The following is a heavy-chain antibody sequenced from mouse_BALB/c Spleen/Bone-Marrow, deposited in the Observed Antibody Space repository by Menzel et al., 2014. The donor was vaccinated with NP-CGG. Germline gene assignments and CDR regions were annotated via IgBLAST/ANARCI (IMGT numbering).Heavy chain of an antibody. D-gene: IGHD2-1*01. CDR3: ARDYLYYFDY. CDR2: IRXKANGYTT. J-gene: IGHJ2*01. V-gene: IGHV7-3*02. CDR1: GFTFTDXY. Sequence: EVQLVESGGGLVQPGGFLRLSCATSGFTFTDXYXSWVXQPPGXALEWLGFIRXKANGYTTEYSASVKGRFTISRDNSQSIVYLQMNTLRAEDSATYYCARDYLYYFDYWGQGTTLTVSS.